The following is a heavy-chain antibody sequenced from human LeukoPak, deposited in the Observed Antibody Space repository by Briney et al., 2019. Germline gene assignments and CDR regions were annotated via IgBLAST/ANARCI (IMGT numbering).Heavy chain of an antibody. V-gene: IGHV3-48*03. D-gene: IGHD3-3*01. CDR2: ITSSGSTI. J-gene: IGHJ4*02. Sequence: GGSLRLSCAASGFTFSTYDMRWVRQASAKGLEWSTYITSSGSTIYYADSVKGRFTISRDNAKNSLYLQTNSLRAEDTAAYYCARVGPLRFLEWFPNYFDYWGQGTLVTVPS. CDR3: ARVGPLRFLEWFPNYFDY. CDR1: GFTFSTYD.